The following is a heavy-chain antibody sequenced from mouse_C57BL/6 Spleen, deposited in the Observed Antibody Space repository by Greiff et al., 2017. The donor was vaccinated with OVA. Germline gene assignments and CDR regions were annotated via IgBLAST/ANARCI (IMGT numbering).Heavy chain of an antibody. D-gene: IGHD2-4*01. J-gene: IGHJ2*01. CDR1: GFTFSSYT. Sequence: EVQVVESGGGLVKPGGSLKLSCAASGFTFSSYTMSWVRQTPEKRLEWVATISGGGGNTYYPDSVKGRFTISRDNAKNTLYLQMSSLRSEDTALYYCARQRQSYYDYDDYVDDWGQGTTLTVSS. CDR2: ISGGGGNT. CDR3: ARQRQSYYDYDDYVDD. V-gene: IGHV5-9*01.